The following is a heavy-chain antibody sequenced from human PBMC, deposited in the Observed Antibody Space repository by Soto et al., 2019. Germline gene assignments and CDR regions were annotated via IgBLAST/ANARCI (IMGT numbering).Heavy chain of an antibody. J-gene: IGHJ6*02. Sequence: ASLKVSCKASGYTFTSYYMHWVRQAPGQGLEWMGIINPSGGSTSYAQKFQGRVTMTRDTSTSTVYMELSSLRSEDTAVYYCARDLEYYYDSSGYYRHYYYGMDVWGQGTTVTVSS. CDR1: GYTFTSYY. D-gene: IGHD3-22*01. CDR2: INPSGGST. CDR3: ARDLEYYYDSSGYYRHYYYGMDV. V-gene: IGHV1-46*01.